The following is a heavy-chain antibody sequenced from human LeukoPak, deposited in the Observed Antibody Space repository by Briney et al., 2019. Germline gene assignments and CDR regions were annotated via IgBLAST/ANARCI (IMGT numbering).Heavy chain of an antibody. D-gene: IGHD3-10*01. CDR2: IYTSGST. V-gene: IGHV4-4*07. J-gene: IGHJ4*02. CDR1: GGSISSYY. CDR3: ARDGSGSVDY. Sequence: PSETLSLTCTVSGGSISSYYWSWLRQPAGKGLEWIGRIYTSGSTNCNPSLKRRVTMSVDTSKNQFSLKLSSVAAADTAVYYCARDGSGSVDYWGQGTLVTVSS.